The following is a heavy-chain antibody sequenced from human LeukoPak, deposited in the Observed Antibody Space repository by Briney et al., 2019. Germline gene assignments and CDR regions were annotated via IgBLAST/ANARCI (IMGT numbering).Heavy chain of an antibody. J-gene: IGHJ5*02. D-gene: IGHD2-8*01. CDR1: GGSFSGYY. CDR3: AKNGQSGFSFDP. CDR2: INHSGST. V-gene: IGHV4-34*01. Sequence: SETLSLTCAVYGGSFSGYYWSWIRQPPGKGLEWIGEINHSGSTNYNPSLKSRVTISVDTSKNQFSLRLSSVTAADTAVYYCAKNGQSGFSFDPWGQGTLVTVSS.